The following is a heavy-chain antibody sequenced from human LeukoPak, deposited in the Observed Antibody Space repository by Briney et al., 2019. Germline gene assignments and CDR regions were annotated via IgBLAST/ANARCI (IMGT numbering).Heavy chain of an antibody. CDR1: GFTFSSYS. J-gene: IGHJ4*02. Sequence: GGSLRLSCAASGFTFSSYSMNWVRQAPGKGLEWVSSISSSSSYIYYADSVKGRFTISRDNAKNSLYLQMNSLRTEDTAVYYCAIGKGCTNGVCTEDFDYWGQGTLVTVSS. CDR3: AIGKGCTNGVCTEDFDY. V-gene: IGHV3-21*01. D-gene: IGHD2-8*01. CDR2: ISSSSSYI.